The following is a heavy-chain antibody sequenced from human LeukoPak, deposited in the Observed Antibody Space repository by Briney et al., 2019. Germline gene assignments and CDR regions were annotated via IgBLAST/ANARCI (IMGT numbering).Heavy chain of an antibody. CDR1: GFTFDDYA. CDR3: ARDIPPEYSGSYLLDYFDY. CDR2: ISWNSGSI. D-gene: IGHD1-26*01. V-gene: IGHV3-9*01. Sequence: GRSLRLSCAASGFTFDDYAMHWVRQAPGKGLEWVSGISWNSGSIGYADSVKGRFTISRDNAKNSLYLQMNSLRTEDTAVYYCARDIPPEYSGSYLLDYFDYWGQGTLVTVSS. J-gene: IGHJ4*02.